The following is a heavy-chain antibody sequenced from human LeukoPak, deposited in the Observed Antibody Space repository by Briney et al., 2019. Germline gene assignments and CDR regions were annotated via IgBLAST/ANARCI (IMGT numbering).Heavy chain of an antibody. V-gene: IGHV3-23*01. D-gene: IGHD3-10*01. CDR2: ICGSGDRK. CDR1: GFTFSSYA. Sequence: GGSLRLSCAASGFTFSSYAMTWVRQAPGKGLEWVSAICGSGDRKYYADSVKGRFTISRETSKKTLYLQMHSLRAEDTAVYYCAKTLMVRATWDAFDIWGQGTMITVSS. J-gene: IGHJ3*02. CDR3: AKTLMVRATWDAFDI.